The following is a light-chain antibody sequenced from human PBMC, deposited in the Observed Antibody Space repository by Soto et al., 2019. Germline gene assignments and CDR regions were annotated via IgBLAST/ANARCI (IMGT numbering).Light chain of an antibody. J-gene: IGKJ1*01. CDR3: KQYNDWPRT. CDR1: QSVGTN. Sequence: ELVMTQSPATLSLSPGESDTLSRRASQSVGTNLAWYQQKPGQAHRLLIHGASTRATGSPDRFSASGSATEFTLTISSLLSEDFAVYYCKQYNDWPRTFGKGTKVDIK. CDR2: GAS. V-gene: IGKV3-15*01.